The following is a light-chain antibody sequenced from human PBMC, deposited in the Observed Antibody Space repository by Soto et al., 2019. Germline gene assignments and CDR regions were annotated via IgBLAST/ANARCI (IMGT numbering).Light chain of an antibody. CDR3: PQYCSSPPT. CDR2: EAS. V-gene: IGKV3-20*01. Sequence: EIVLTQSPGTLSLSPGERATLSCRASQSVSSSYVAWYQQKPGQAPRLLIYEASIRAIVIPDRFSGSGSGKDFPLTSSRLEPEDFAVYHCPQYCSSPPTFGQGSKVEIK. CDR1: QSVSSSY. J-gene: IGKJ1*01.